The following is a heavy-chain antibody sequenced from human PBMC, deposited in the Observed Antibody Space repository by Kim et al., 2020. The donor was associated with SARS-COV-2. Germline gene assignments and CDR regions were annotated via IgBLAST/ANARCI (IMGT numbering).Heavy chain of an antibody. CDR2: IISIFGTA. Sequence: SVKVSCKASGGTFSSYAISWVRQAPGQGLEWMGGIISIFGTANYAQKFQGRVTITADESTSTAYMELSSLRSEDTAVYYCARELEDSSGYYRNYYYYGLDDWGQGNTDTVSS. D-gene: IGHD3-22*01. J-gene: IGHJ6*02. CDR1: GGTFSSYA. CDR3: ARELEDSSGYYRNYYYYGLDD. V-gene: IGHV1-69*13.